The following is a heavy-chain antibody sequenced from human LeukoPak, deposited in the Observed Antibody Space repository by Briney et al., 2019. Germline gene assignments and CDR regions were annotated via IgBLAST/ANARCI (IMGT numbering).Heavy chain of an antibody. Sequence: SETLSLTCTVSGGSISSSSYYWGRIRQPPGKGLEWIGSIFYSGATYSNPSLRSRVTLSIDTSKNQFSLKVTSVTAADTAVYYCARGGHYDIWSSDFDYWGQGTLVSVSS. CDR1: GGSISSSSYY. CDR2: IFYSGAT. D-gene: IGHD3-3*01. J-gene: IGHJ4*02. CDR3: ARGGHYDIWSSDFDY. V-gene: IGHV4-39*07.